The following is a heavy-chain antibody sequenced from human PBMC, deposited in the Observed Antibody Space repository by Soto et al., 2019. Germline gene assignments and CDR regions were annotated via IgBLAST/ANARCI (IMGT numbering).Heavy chain of an antibody. D-gene: IGHD2-15*01. Sequence: EVQLVESGGALVKPGGSLRLSCAASGFTFSDAWMNWVRLTPGKGLEWLGRIKSKRDAGVIDYGTPAKGRFTISRDDSKNTLYLQMNSLRTEDTGVYFCTTGSQNIYCRGGSCYFDYWGRGTPVTVSS. CDR1: GFTFSDAW. CDR3: TTGSQNIYCRGGSCYFDY. CDR2: IKSKRDAGVI. V-gene: IGHV3-15*02. J-gene: IGHJ4*02.